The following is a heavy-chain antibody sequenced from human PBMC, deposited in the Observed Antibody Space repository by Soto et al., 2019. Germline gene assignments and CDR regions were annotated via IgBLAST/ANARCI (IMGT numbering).Heavy chain of an antibody. V-gene: IGHV3-33*01. J-gene: IGHJ6*01. D-gene: IGHD3-22*01. CDR2: TYNDGNKK. CDR3: ARRTGSGSSGVYGLDV. CDR1: GFTFSGYA. Sequence: QVQLVESGGGVVQPGTSLRLSCAASGFTFSGYAMHWVRQAPGKGLEWVAFTYNDGNKKYYADSVKGRFTISRDNTRNTPYLQMDGLRAEDTAVYYCARRTGSGSSGVYGLDVWGQGTMVTVSS.